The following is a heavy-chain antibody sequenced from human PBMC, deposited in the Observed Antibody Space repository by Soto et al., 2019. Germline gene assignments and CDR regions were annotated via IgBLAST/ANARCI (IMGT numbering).Heavy chain of an antibody. V-gene: IGHV4-59*08. CDR2: IYCSGST. J-gene: IGHJ6*03. D-gene: IGHD3-3*01. Sequence: QVQLQESGAGLVKPSETLSLTCTVAGGSISSYYWSWIRQPPGIGLEWIGYIYCSGSTNYNPSLTNRVPIAVDTSKDHISPTLRSVTAADTAVYYCATFSLSEYYYFWSGSYYMDVWGKGTTVTVSS. CDR3: ATFSLSEYYYFWSGSYYMDV. CDR1: GGSISSYY.